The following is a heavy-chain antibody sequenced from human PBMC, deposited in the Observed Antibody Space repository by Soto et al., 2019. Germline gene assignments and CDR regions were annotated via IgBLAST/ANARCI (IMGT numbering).Heavy chain of an antibody. Sequence: QVQLQQWGAGPLRPLETLSLTCGVSGGSFSGYYWTRIRQSPGKGLEWIGEINDRGSINYNPSLESRVSISVDTSKNHYSLNLRSVTAADTAVYYCARESHDILTGPPWVWYFDLWGSGTLVTVSS. J-gene: IGHJ2*01. CDR3: ARESHDILTGPPWVWYFDL. CDR1: GGSFSGYY. CDR2: INDRGSI. V-gene: IGHV4-34*01. D-gene: IGHD3-9*01.